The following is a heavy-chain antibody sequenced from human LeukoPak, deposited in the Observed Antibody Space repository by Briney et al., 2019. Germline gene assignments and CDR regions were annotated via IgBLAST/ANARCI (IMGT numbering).Heavy chain of an antibody. D-gene: IGHD3-3*01. CDR1: GFMFSTYA. CDR2: ISGSGGST. V-gene: IGHV3-23*01. CDR3: AKRLEWFSFDY. J-gene: IGHJ4*02. Sequence: GGSLRLSCAASGFMFSTYAMTWLRQAPGKGLEWVSAISGSGGSTYYADSVKGRFTISRDNSKNTLYLQMNSLRAEDTAVYYCAKRLEWFSFDYWGQGTLVTVSS.